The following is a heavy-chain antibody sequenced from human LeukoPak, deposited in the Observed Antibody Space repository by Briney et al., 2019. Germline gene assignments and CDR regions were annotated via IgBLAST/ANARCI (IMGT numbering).Heavy chain of an antibody. V-gene: IGHV3-74*01. D-gene: IGHD3-10*01. CDR1: GFTFSSYW. J-gene: IGHJ5*01. CDR3: VFGRYGGGFDS. Sequence: PGGSLRLSCAASGFTFSSYWMHWVRQAPGKGLVWVSRINSDGITTSYADSVRGRFTISRDNAKNTVYQQMDSLRAEDTAVYYCVFGRYGGGFDSWGQGTLVIVSS. CDR2: INSDGITT.